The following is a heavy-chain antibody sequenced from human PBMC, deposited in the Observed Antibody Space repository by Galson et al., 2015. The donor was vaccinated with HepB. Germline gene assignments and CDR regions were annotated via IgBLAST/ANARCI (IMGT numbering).Heavy chain of an antibody. V-gene: IGHV6-1*01. D-gene: IGHD3-10*01. CDR1: GDSVSSNSAA. CDR2: TYYRSKWYN. CDR3: ARVGVEVRGVIMFNWFDP. Sequence: CAISGDSVSSNSAAWNWIRQSPSRGLEWLGRTYYRSKWYNDYAVSVKSRITINPDTSRNQFSLQLNSVTPEDTAVYYCARVGVEVRGVIMFNWFDPWGQGTLVTVSS. J-gene: IGHJ5*02.